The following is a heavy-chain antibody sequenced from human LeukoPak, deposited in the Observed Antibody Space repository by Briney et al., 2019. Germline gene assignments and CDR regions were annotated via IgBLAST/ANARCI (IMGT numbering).Heavy chain of an antibody. D-gene: IGHD2-21*01. Sequence: GGSLRLSCTVSGFTFSSYSLNWVRQAPGKGPEWVSSISSSSSFMYYADSVKGRFTISRDNAKNALYLQMNSLRAEDTAVYYCVRVDHSLGKTYFDYWGQGTLVIVSS. V-gene: IGHV3-21*01. CDR2: ISSSSSFM. J-gene: IGHJ4*02. CDR1: GFTFSSYS. CDR3: VRVDHSLGKTYFDY.